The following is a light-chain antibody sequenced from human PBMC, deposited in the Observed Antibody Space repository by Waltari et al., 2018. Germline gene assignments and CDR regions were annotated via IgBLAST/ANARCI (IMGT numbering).Light chain of an antibody. CDR2: DAS. CDR3: QQYNSCFRT. Sequence: DIQMTQTPSTLSASVGDRVTITCRASQSISGWLAWYQQKPGKAPKLLIFDASKLESGVPSRFSGSGFGTEFALTISGLQPDDFATYFCQQYNSCFRTFGQGTKVEIK. CDR1: QSISGW. V-gene: IGKV1-5*01. J-gene: IGKJ1*01.